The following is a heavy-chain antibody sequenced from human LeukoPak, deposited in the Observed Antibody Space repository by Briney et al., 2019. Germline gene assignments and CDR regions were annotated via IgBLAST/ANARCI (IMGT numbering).Heavy chain of an antibody. CDR2: ISTSGSTI. D-gene: IGHD3-9*01. CDR1: GFTFRSYE. V-gene: IGHV3-48*03. J-gene: IGHJ4*02. Sequence: GGSLRLSCAASGFTFRSYEMNWVRQAPGKGLEWVSYISTSGSTIYYADSVKGRFSISRDNAKNSLYLQMNSLRAEDTAVYYCARELRYFDWLPPLDYWGQGTLVTVSS. CDR3: ARELRYFDWLPPLDY.